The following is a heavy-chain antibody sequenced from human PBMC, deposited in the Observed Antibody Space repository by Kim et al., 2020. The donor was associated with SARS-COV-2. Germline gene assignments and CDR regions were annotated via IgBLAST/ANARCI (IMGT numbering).Heavy chain of an antibody. D-gene: IGHD3-10*01. Sequence: EKYYVDSVKGRFTISRDNAKNSLYLQMNSLRAEDTAVYYCASGAGRNFDYWGQGTLVTVSS. V-gene: IGHV3-7*03. CDR2: EK. CDR3: ASGAGRNFDY. J-gene: IGHJ4*02.